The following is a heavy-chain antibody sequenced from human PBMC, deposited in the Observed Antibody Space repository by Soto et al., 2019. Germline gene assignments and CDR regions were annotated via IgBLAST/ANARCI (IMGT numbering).Heavy chain of an antibody. CDR2: ISAAGDP. CDR1: GFTFRNYD. CDR3: ARTDRDFYGLDV. J-gene: IGHJ6*02. Sequence: EVQLVESGGGLVRPGGSLRLSCEASGFTFRNYDMHWVRQGTGKGLEWVSGISAAGDPDYADSVEGRFTISRENAQNSFFLQMNSPRVGDTAVYYCARTDRDFYGLDVWGQGTTVIVSS. V-gene: IGHV3-13*05.